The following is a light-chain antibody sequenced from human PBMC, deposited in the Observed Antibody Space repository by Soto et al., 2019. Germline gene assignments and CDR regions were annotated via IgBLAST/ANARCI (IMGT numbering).Light chain of an antibody. V-gene: IGLV1-40*01. CDR1: SSNIGAGYD. CDR2: GND. CDR3: QSYTSSLSANFV. J-gene: IGLJ1*01. Sequence: SVLTQPPSVSGAPGQRVTISCTGSSSNIGAGYDVHWYQQLPGTAPKLLIYGNDNRPSGVSDRFSGSKSDTSASLAITGLRAEDEADYYCQSYTSSLSANFVFGTGTQLTVL.